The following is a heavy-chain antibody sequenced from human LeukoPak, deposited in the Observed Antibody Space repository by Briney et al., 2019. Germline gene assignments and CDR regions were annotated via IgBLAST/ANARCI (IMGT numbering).Heavy chain of an antibody. CDR3: AKRPTIAAAGGGFYFDS. Sequence: GGSLRLSCAASGFTFGNYGMHWVRQTPGKGLEWVAITSFDGSTKYYADSVKGRFTISRDNSKNTLFLQMNSLRTEDTAVYYCAKRPTIAAAGGGFYFDSWGQGTLVTVSS. J-gene: IGHJ4*02. D-gene: IGHD6-13*01. CDR2: TSFDGSTK. V-gene: IGHV3-30*18. CDR1: GFTFGNYG.